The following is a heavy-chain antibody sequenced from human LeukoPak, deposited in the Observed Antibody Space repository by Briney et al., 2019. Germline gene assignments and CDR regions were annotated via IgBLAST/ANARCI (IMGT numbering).Heavy chain of an antibody. CDR1: GFTYSSYS. CDR3: TRAVAAADFSPGY. CDR2: ISSSSSYI. V-gene: IGHV3-21*01. Sequence: GGSLRLSCVASGFTYSSYSMNWVRQAPGKGLEWVSCISSSSSYIYYADSVKGRFTISRDNAKNSVYLQMNSLRAEDTAVYYCTRAVAAADFSPGYWGQGTLVTVSS. J-gene: IGHJ4*02. D-gene: IGHD6-13*01.